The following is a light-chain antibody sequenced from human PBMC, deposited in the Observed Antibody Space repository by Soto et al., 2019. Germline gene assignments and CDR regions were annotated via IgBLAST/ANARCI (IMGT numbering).Light chain of an antibody. Sequence: QAVVTQPPSVSGAPGQRVTISCTGGSSNIGAGYDVHWYQQLPGRAPKLLISGNTNRPSGVPDRFSGSKSGTSASVVITGLQAEDEADYFCQSYDNALGVVFGGGTKVTVL. J-gene: IGLJ2*01. CDR3: QSYDNALGVV. CDR1: SSNIGAGYD. CDR2: GNT. V-gene: IGLV1-40*01.